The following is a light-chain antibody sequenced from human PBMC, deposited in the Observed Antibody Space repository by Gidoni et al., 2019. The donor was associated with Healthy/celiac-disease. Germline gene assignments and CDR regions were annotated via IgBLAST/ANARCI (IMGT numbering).Light chain of an antibody. Sequence: EIVLTQSPGTLSLSPGERATLSCRASQSVSSSYLAWYQQKPGQAPRLLIYGASRRATGIPDRFSGSGSGTDFTLTISRLEPEDFAVYYCQQYGSSRWTCGQXTKVEIK. CDR1: QSVSSSY. J-gene: IGKJ1*01. V-gene: IGKV3-20*01. CDR3: QQYGSSRWT. CDR2: GAS.